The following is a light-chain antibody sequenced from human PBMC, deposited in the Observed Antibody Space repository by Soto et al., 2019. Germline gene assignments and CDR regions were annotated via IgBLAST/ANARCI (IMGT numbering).Light chain of an antibody. J-gene: IGLJ2*01. CDR2: DGS. CDR1: SSDVGTYNL. V-gene: IGLV2-23*01. CDR3: CSYAGTSSVL. Sequence: QSALTQPASVSGSPGQSITISCTGTSSDVGTYNLVSWYQQHPGKVPKLMIYDGSRRPSGVSNRFSASKSGNTASLTISGLQTEDEADYYCCSYAGTSSVLFGGGTKLTVL.